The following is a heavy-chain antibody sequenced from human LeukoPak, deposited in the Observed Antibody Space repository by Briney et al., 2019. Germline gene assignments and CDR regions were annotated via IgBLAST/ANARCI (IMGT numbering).Heavy chain of an antibody. CDR2: ISYDETNE. Sequence: PGGSLRLSCAASGFTFSSYWMSWVRQAPGKGLEWVAVISYDETNEYYADSAKGRFTISRDSSKNTLYLQMNSLTVEDTAVYYCAREYSSGWYDYWGQEPWSPSPQ. J-gene: IGHJ5*01. CDR1: GFTFSSYW. CDR3: AREYSSGWYDY. D-gene: IGHD6-19*01. V-gene: IGHV3-30-3*01.